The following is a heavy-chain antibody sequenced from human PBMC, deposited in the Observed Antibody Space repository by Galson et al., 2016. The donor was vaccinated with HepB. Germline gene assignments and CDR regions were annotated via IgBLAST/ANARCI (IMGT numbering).Heavy chain of an antibody. CDR1: GFTFSRVW. J-gene: IGHJ1*01. CDR3: SLYYYDSSGFVEYFQP. D-gene: IGHD3-22*01. Sequence: SLRLSCATSGFTFSRVWMSWVRQAPGKGLEWVANIKPDGSEKYYVDSLKGRFTSSRDNAKNALYLQMNSLRAEDTAVYYCSLYYYDSSGFVEYFQPWGQGTRVTVSS. CDR2: IKPDGSEK. V-gene: IGHV3-7*03.